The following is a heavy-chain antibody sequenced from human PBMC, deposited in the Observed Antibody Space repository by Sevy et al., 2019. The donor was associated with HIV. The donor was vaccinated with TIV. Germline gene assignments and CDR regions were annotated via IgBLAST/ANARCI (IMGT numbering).Heavy chain of an antibody. CDR3: TTDPYYYNTTGFQPYFDY. D-gene: IGHD3-22*01. Sequence: GGSLRLSCAASGFTFNNAWMNWVRQAPGKGLEWVGRIKSKTDGGTTDYAAPVKGRFTISRDDSKNTRYLQINSLQTEDTAVYYCTTDPYYYNTTGFQPYFDYWGQGTLVTVSS. V-gene: IGHV3-15*07. CDR2: IKSKTDGGTT. CDR1: GFTFNNAW. J-gene: IGHJ4*02.